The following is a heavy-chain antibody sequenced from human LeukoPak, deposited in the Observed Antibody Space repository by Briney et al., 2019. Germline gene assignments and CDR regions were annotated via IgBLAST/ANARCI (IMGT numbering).Heavy chain of an antibody. V-gene: IGHV4-34*01. CDR1: GGSFSGYY. CDR3: ARDRYDGGYFDY. J-gene: IGHJ4*02. D-gene: IGHD3-16*01. Sequence: PSETLSLTCAVYGGSFSGYYWSWSRQPPGKGLEWRGEINHSRRPNYPTHLQRRVTISVATSKNQFSLKLSSVTVADTAVYYCARDRYDGGYFDYWGQGNLVTVSS. CDR2: INHSRRP.